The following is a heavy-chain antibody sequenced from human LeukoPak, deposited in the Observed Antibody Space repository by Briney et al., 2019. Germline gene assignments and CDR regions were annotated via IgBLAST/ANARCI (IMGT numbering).Heavy chain of an antibody. J-gene: IGHJ4*02. CDR2: IKHDGSEK. D-gene: IGHD3-10*01. CDR3: ARDRDYYNYSEY. Sequence: GSLRLSCAASGFTLSRYWMSWVRQAPGKGLEWVANIKHDGSEKYYVDSVKGRFTISRDNAKNSLYLQMNSLRGEDTAVYYCARDRDYYNYSEYWGQGTLVTVSS. CDR1: GFTLSRYW. V-gene: IGHV3-7*04.